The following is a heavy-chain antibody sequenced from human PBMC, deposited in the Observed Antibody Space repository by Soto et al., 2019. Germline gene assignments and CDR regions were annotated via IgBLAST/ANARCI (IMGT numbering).Heavy chain of an antibody. V-gene: IGHV4-59*08. CDR2: IYYSGST. D-gene: IGHD3-16*01. J-gene: IGHJ4*02. Sequence: SETLSLTCTVSGGSISSYYWSWIRQPPGKGLEWIGYIYYSGSTNYNPSLKSRVTISVDTSKNQFSLKLSSVTAADTAVYYCARHTQSPYYDYIWGSLRENAYFDYWGQGTLVTVSS. CDR1: GGSISSYY. CDR3: ARHTQSPYYDYIWGSLRENAYFDY.